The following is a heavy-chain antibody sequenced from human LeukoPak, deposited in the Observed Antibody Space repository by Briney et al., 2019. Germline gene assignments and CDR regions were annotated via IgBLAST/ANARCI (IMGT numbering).Heavy chain of an antibody. CDR1: GYTFTSYD. CDR2: INPNSGGT. Sequence: GASVKVSCKASGYTFTSYDINWVRQAPGQGLEWMGWINPNSGGTNYAQKFQGRVTMTRDTSISTAYMELSRLRSDDTAVYYCAREILNYDILTGYYRGNWFDPWGQGTLVTVSS. J-gene: IGHJ5*02. CDR3: AREILNYDILTGYYRGNWFDP. V-gene: IGHV1-2*02. D-gene: IGHD3-9*01.